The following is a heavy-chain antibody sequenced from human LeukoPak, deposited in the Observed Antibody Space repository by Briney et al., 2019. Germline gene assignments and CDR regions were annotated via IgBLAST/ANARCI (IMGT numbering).Heavy chain of an antibody. CDR3: ARVNCGGDCYSDRGAFDI. J-gene: IGHJ3*02. CDR1: GGTFSSYT. CDR2: IIPIFGTA. D-gene: IGHD2-21*02. Sequence: GASVKVSCKASGGTFSSYTITWVRQAPGQGLEWMGGIIPIFGTANYAQKFQGRVTITADEPTSTAYMELSSLRSEDTAVYYCARVNCGGDCYSDRGAFDIWGQGTMVTVSS. V-gene: IGHV1-69*13.